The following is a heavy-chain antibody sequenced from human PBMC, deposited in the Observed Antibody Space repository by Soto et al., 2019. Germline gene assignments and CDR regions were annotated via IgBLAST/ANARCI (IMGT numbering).Heavy chain of an antibody. CDR2: IYPGDSDT. D-gene: IGHD5-18*01. CDR1: GYSFTSYW. V-gene: IGHV5-51*01. CDR3: ASPRTGDSYVEVIFGMDL. J-gene: IGHJ6*02. Sequence: PGESLKISCKGSGYSFTSYWIGWGLQMPGKGLEWMGIIYPGDSDTRYSPSFQGHVTISADKSISTAHLQWSSLKASDTAMYYCASPRTGDSYVEVIFGMDLWGQGTTVTFSS.